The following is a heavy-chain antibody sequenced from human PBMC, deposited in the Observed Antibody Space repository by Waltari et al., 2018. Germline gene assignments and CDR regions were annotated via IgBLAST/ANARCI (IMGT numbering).Heavy chain of an antibody. D-gene: IGHD6-19*01. CDR3: VREVFGSGWRESYFFDY. J-gene: IGHJ4*02. CDR1: GFTFIDYG. CDR2: INWSGART. V-gene: IGHV3-20*04. Sequence: EVQLVESGGGMVRPGGSLRLSCAASGFTFIDYGMSLVRQVPGKGLEWVSGINWSGARTSYADSVMGRFTVSRDNAMNSLYLEMSSLRAEDTALYYCVREVFGSGWRESYFFDYWGQGTLVTVSS.